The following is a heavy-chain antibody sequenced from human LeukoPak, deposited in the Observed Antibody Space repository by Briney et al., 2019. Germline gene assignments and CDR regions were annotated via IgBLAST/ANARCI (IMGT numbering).Heavy chain of an antibody. D-gene: IGHD6-6*01. CDR3: ARGGVAARLFDY. Sequence: KPSETLSLTCTVSGGSISSYYWSWIRQPPGKGLEWIGYIYTSGSTNYNPSLKSRVTISVDTSKNQFSLKLSSVTAADTAVYYCARGGVAARLFDYWGQGTLVTVSS. V-gene: IGHV4-4*09. J-gene: IGHJ4*02. CDR1: GGSISSYY. CDR2: IYTSGST.